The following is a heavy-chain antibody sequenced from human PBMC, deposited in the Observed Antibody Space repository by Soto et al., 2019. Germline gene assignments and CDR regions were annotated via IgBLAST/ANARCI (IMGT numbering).Heavy chain of an antibody. CDR2: INPSGGST. D-gene: IGHD2-2*01. Sequence: ASVKVSCKASGYTFTSYYMHWVRQAPGQGLEWMGIINPSGGSTSYAQKFQGRVTMTRDTSTSTVYMELSSLRSEDTAVYYCASSSHDPKPFDYWGQGTLVTVSS. CDR3: ASSSHDPKPFDY. J-gene: IGHJ4*02. CDR1: GYTFTSYY. V-gene: IGHV1-46*03.